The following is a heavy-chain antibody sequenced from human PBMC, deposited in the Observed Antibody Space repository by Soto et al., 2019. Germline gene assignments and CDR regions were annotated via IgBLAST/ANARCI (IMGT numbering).Heavy chain of an antibody. CDR3: ARVGLTIFGVVTTSPDYYGMDV. CDR2: ISYDGSNK. J-gene: IGHJ6*02. V-gene: IGHV3-30-3*01. CDR1: GFTFSSYA. Sequence: PGGSLRLSCAASGFTFSSYAMHWVRQAPGKGLEWVAVISYDGSNKYYADSVKGRFTISRDNSKNTLYLQMNSLRAEDTAVYYCARVGLTIFGVVTTSPDYYGMDVWGQGTTVTVSS. D-gene: IGHD3-3*01.